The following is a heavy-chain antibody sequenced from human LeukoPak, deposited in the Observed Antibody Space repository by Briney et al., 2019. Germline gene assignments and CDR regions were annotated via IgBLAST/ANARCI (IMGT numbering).Heavy chain of an antibody. Sequence: SETLSLTCTVSGGSIISYYWSWIRQPPGKGLEWIGEINHGGSANYNPSLKSRVTISVDTSKNQFSLKLSSVTAADTAVYYCADSRWEVDYWGQGTLVTVSS. CDR1: GGSIISYY. J-gene: IGHJ4*02. V-gene: IGHV4-34*01. D-gene: IGHD6-13*01. CDR2: INHGGSA. CDR3: ADSRWEVDY.